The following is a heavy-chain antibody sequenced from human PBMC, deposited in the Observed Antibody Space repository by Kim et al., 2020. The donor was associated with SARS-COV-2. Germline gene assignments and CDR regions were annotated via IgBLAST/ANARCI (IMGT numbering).Heavy chain of an antibody. Sequence: SETLSLTCTVSGGSISSYYWSWIRQPPGKGLEWIGYIYYSGSTNYNPSLKSRVTISVDTSKNQFSLKLSSVTAADMAVYYCARDQAGYAFDIWGQGTMVT. D-gene: IGHD3-10*01. CDR1: GGSISSYY. J-gene: IGHJ3*02. CDR2: IYYSGST. CDR3: ARDQAGYAFDI. V-gene: IGHV4-59*01.